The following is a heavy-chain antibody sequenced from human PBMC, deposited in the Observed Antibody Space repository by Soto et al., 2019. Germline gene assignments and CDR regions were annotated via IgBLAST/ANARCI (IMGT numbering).Heavy chain of an antibody. J-gene: IGHJ4*02. V-gene: IGHV4-39*01. CDR2: IYYSGST. CDR3: ARGGPDIRNYFDY. Sequence: PSETLSLTCTVSGGSISSSSYYWGWIRQPPGKGLEWIGSIYYSGSTYYNPSLKSRVTISVDTSKNQFSLKLSSVTAADTAVYYCARGGPDIRNYFDYWGQGTLVTVSS. D-gene: IGHD2-15*01. CDR1: GGSISSSSYY.